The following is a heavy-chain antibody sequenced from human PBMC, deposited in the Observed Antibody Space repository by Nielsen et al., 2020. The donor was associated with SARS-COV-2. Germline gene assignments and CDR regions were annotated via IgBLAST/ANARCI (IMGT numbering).Heavy chain of an antibody. CDR3: AREGCSSTTCY. CDR1: GFTFSTYA. CDR2: ISGSGGNT. Sequence: GESLKISCAASGFTFSTYAMSWVRQAPGKGLEWVSAISGSGGNTYYADSVKGRFTISRDNSKNTLFLQMNCLRAEDTAVYYCAREGCSSTTCYWGQGTLVTISS. J-gene: IGHJ4*02. D-gene: IGHD2-2*01. V-gene: IGHV3-23*01.